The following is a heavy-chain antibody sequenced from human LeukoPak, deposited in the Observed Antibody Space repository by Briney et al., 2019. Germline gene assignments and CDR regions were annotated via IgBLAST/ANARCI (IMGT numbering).Heavy chain of an antibody. CDR3: ARGPTVTHAHSFDI. Sequence: SETLSLTCAVYGGSFSGYYWSWIRQPPGKGLEWIGEINHSGSTNYNPSLKSRVTISVDTSKNQFSLKLSSVTAADTAVYYCARGPTVTHAHSFDIWGQGTMVTVSS. J-gene: IGHJ3*02. CDR2: INHSGST. D-gene: IGHD4-17*01. V-gene: IGHV4-34*01. CDR1: GGSFSGYY.